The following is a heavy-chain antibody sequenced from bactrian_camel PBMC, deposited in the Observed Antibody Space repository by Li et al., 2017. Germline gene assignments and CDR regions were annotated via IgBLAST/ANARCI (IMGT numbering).Heavy chain of an antibody. J-gene: IGHJ6*01. CDR3: AAEGPSWDSDSCVNSEIGY. V-gene: IGHV3-3*01. Sequence: HVQLVESGGGSVQAGGSLRLSCVVSGGPISGKCMAWFRQVGGKERELVSVIYFGGAGADRVFHADSVKGRFTISQDVVKNLVYLQMNDLKPEDTAVYYCAAEGPSWDSDSCVNSEIGYWGQGTQVTVS. CDR1: GGPISGKC. CDR2: IYFGGAGADRV.